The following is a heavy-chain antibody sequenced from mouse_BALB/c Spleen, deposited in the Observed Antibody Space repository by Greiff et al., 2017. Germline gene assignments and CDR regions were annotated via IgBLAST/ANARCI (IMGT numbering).Heavy chain of an antibody. J-gene: IGHJ4*01. CDR2: ISSGGGST. Sequence: EVMLVESGGGLVKPGGSLKLSCAASGFAFSSYDMSWVRQTPEKRLEWVAYISSGGGSTYYPDTVKGRFTISRDNAKNTLYLQMSSLKSEDTALYYCARNYDGYPLAMDYWGQGTSVTVSS. V-gene: IGHV5-12-1*01. CDR1: GFAFSSYD. CDR3: ARNYDGYPLAMDY. D-gene: IGHD2-3*01.